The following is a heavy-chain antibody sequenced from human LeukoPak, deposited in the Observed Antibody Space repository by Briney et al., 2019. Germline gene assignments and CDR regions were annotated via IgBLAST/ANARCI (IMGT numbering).Heavy chain of an antibody. D-gene: IGHD6-19*01. CDR1: GYTLTELS. Sequence: ASVKVSCKVSGYTLTELSMHWVRQAPGKGLEWMGGFDPEDGETIYAQKFQGRVTMTEDTSTDTAYMELSSLRSEGTAVYYCATGRGLAVADCYFDYWGQGTLVTVSS. V-gene: IGHV1-24*01. J-gene: IGHJ4*02. CDR2: FDPEDGET. CDR3: ATGRGLAVADCYFDY.